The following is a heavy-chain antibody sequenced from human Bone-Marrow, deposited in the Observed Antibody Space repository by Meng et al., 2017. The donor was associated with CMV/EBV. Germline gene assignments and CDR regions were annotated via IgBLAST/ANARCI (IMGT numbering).Heavy chain of an antibody. CDR3: AMEPNCSGGSCYSHWFDP. J-gene: IGHJ5*02. CDR2: INYTGST. Sequence: SETLSLTCTASGYSVSSGSYYWSWIRQPPGKGLEWLGYINYTGSTNYNPSLKSRVTISVDMSKNQCSLKLTSVTAADTAVYYCAMEPNCSGGSCYSHWFDPWGQGTLVTVSS. CDR1: GYSVSSGSYY. D-gene: IGHD2-15*01. V-gene: IGHV4-61*01.